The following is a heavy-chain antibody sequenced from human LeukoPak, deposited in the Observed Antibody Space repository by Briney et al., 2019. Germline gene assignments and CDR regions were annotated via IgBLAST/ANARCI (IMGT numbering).Heavy chain of an antibody. J-gene: IGHJ4*02. Sequence: ASVTVSCTASGYTFTSYYMHWVRQAPGQGLEWMGIINPSGGSTSYAQKFQGRVTMTRDTSTSTVYMELSSLRSEDTAVYYCARVGQQLDLDYWGQGTLVTVSS. CDR3: ARVGQQLDLDY. D-gene: IGHD6-13*01. CDR1: GYTFTSYY. V-gene: IGHV1-46*01. CDR2: INPSGGST.